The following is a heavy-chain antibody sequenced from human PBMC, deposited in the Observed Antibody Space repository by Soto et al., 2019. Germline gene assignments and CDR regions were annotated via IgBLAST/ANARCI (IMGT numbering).Heavy chain of an antibody. CDR1: GGSISICDYY. Sequence: SLTCTVSGGSISICDYYWSWIRQAPGKGLGWIGYSYYSGSTYYNPSLKSRVTISVDTSKNQFSMKLSSVTAADTAVYYCASLLTEYYGGSRRAYWGQGTLVTLSS. D-gene: IGHD4-17*01. CDR3: ASLLTEYYGGSRRAY. J-gene: IGHJ4*02. CDR2: SYYSGST. V-gene: IGHV4-30-4*01.